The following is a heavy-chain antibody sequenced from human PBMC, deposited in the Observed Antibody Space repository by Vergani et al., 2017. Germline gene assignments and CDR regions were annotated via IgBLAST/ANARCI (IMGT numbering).Heavy chain of an antibody. CDR1: GGSFSGYS. V-gene: IGHV4-34*01. CDR3: AREPHRSSGSA. J-gene: IGHJ4*02. CDR2: INHSGST. D-gene: IGHD6-19*01. Sequence: QVQLQQWGAGLLKPSETLSLTCAVYGGSFSGYSWNWIRQPPGKGLEWIGEINHSGSTNYSPSLKSRVTISVDTSKNQFSLKLTSVTAADTAVYYCAREPHRSSGSAWSQGQLVSDS.